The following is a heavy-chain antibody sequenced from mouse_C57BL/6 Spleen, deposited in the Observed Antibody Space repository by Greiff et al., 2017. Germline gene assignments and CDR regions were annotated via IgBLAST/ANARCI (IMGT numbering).Heavy chain of an antibody. CDR2: ISDGGSYT. V-gene: IGHV5-4*01. CDR3: ARDLPNYGSPFDY. J-gene: IGHJ2*01. CDR1: GFTFSSYA. Sequence: EVQVVESGGGLVKPGGSLKLSCAASGFTFSSYAMSWVRQTPEKRLEWVATISDGGSYTYYPDNVKGRFTITTDNAKNNLYLQMSHLKSEDTAMYYCARDLPNYGSPFDYWGQGTTLTVSS. D-gene: IGHD1-1*01.